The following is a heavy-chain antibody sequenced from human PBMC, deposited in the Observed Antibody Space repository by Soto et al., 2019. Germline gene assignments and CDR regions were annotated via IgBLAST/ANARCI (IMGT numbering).Heavy chain of an antibody. Sequence: ASVKVSCKVSGYTLTELSMHWVRQAPGKGLEWMGGFDPEDGETIYAQKFQGRVTMTEDTSTDTAYMELSSLRSEDMAVYYCATDTPWYGNYYYGMDVWGQGTTVTVSS. CDR3: ATDTPWYGNYYYGMDV. CDR1: GYTLTELS. CDR2: FDPEDGET. D-gene: IGHD6-13*01. V-gene: IGHV1-24*01. J-gene: IGHJ6*02.